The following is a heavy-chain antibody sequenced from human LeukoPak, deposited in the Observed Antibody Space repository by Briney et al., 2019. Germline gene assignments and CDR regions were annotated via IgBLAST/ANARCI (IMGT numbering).Heavy chain of an antibody. Sequence: GGSLRLSCKVPGFIFGDEAMSWVRQAPGKGLEWVGFIRSKTYGGTTEYAAYVKGRFSISRDDSKSIAYLQMNSLKTEDTAVYYCIREEGGVASTWGQGTLVTVSS. CDR2: IRSKTYGGTT. J-gene: IGHJ5*02. CDR3: IREEGGVAST. V-gene: IGHV3-49*04. D-gene: IGHD3-16*01. CDR1: GFIFGDEA.